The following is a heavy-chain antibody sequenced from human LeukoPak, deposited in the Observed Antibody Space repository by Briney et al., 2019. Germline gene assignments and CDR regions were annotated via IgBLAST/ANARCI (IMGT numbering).Heavy chain of an antibody. D-gene: IGHD1-26*01. CDR2: LSGSGGST. CDR1: GFTFSSYA. V-gene: IGHV3-23*01. Sequence: PGGSLRLSCAASGFTFSSYAMTWVRQAPGKGLEWVSALSGSGGSTYYADSVKGRFTVSRDNSKNTLYLQMNCLTAEDTAVYYCVREATGYSFADYWGQGTLVSVSS. J-gene: IGHJ4*02. CDR3: VREATGYSFADY.